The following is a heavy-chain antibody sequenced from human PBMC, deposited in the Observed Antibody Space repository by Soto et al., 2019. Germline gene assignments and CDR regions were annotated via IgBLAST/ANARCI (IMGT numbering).Heavy chain of an antibody. CDR2: IIPIFGTA. Sequence: GASVKVSCKASGGTFSSYAISWVRQAPGQGLEWMGGIIPIFGTANYAQKFKGRVTITADESTSTAYMELSSLRSEDTAVYYCAGGGNYDFLTVYYYYGMDVWGQGPTVTVPS. D-gene: IGHD3-9*01. CDR3: AGGGNYDFLTVYYYYGMDV. J-gene: IGHJ6*02. V-gene: IGHV1-69*13. CDR1: GGTFSSYA.